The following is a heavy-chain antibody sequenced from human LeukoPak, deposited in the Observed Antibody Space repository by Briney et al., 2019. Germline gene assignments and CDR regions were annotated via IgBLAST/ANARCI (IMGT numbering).Heavy chain of an antibody. Sequence: SETLSLTCTVSGGSISSYYWSWIRQPPGKRLEWIGYIYYSGSTNYNPSLKSRVTISVDTSKNQFSLKLSSVTAADTAVYYCARGGYYYDSSGYLFDYWGQGTLVTVSS. CDR3: ARGGYYYDSSGYLFDY. J-gene: IGHJ4*02. CDR2: IYYSGST. V-gene: IGHV4-59*01. D-gene: IGHD3-22*01. CDR1: GGSISSYY.